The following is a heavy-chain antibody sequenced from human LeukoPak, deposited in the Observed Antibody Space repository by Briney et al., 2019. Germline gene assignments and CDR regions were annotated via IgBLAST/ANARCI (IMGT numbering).Heavy chain of an antibody. V-gene: IGHV1-2*06. CDR1: GYTFTDYY. D-gene: IGHD6-13*01. CDR2: INPNSGGT. J-gene: IGHJ4*02. Sequence: ASVKVSCKASGYTFTDYYMHWVRQAPGQGLEWMGRINPNSGGTNYAQDFQGRVTMTKDTSISTAYMELSRLRPDDTAVYYCATLSDSSSDYWGQGTLATVSS. CDR3: ATLSDSSSDY.